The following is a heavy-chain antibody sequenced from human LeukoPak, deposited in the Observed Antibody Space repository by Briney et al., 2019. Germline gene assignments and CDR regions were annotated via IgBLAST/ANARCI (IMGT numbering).Heavy chain of an antibody. Sequence: PSETLSLTCTVSGASISSGGDYWSWIRQHPGKGLEWIGYIYYSGSTNYNPSLKSRVTISVDTSKNQFSLKLSSVTAADTAVYYCARGGYSYGSFYYYYGMDVWGQGTTVTVSS. CDR2: IYYSGST. D-gene: IGHD5-18*01. CDR3: ARGGYSYGSFYYYYGMDV. V-gene: IGHV4-61*08. J-gene: IGHJ6*02. CDR1: GASISSGGDY.